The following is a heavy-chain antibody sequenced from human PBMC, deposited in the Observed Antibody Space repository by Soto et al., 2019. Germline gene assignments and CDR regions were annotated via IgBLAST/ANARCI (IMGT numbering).Heavy chain of an antibody. V-gene: IGHV4-34*01. D-gene: IGHD3-10*01. J-gene: IGHJ4*02. CDR2: INHSGST. CDR3: ARAPEEDGELWVAALDY. CDR1: GGPFGGYY. Sequence: PSETLSLTYAVDGGPFGGYYWSWIRQPPEKGLEWIGEINHSGSTNYNPSLKSRVTISVDTSKNQFSLKLSSVTAADTAVYYCARAPEEDGELWVAALDYWGQGTLVTVSS.